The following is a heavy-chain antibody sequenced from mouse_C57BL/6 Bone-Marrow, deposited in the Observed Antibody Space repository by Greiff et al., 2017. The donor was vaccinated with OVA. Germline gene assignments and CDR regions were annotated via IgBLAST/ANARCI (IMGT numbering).Heavy chain of an antibody. CDR3: ARRDGYYLFWYAMDY. V-gene: IGHV5-9*01. Sequence: DVKLVESGGGLVKPGGSLKLSCAASGFTFSSYTMSWVRQTPEKRLEWVATISGGGGNTYYPDSVKGRFTISRDNAKNTLYLQMSSLRSEDTALYYCARRDGYYLFWYAMDYWGQGTSVTVSS. CDR1: GFTFSSYT. D-gene: IGHD2-3*01. CDR2: ISGGGGNT. J-gene: IGHJ4*01.